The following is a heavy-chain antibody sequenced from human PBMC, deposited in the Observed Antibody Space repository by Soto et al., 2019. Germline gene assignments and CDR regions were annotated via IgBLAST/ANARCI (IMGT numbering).Heavy chain of an antibody. CDR2: ISSSSSYI. J-gene: IGHJ3*02. CDR3: ARVGGGYQLLHAFDI. V-gene: IGHV3-21*01. Sequence: GGSLRLSCAASGFTFSSYSMNWVRQAPGKGLEWVSSISSSSSYIYYADSVKGRFTISRDNAKDSLYLQMNSLRAEDTAVYYCARVGGGYQLLHAFDIWGQGTMVTVSS. CDR1: GFTFSSYS. D-gene: IGHD2-2*01.